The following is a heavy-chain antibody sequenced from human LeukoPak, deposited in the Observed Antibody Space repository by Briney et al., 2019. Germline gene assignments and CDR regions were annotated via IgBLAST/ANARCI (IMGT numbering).Heavy chain of an antibody. CDR2: IRYDGSNK. CDR3: AKDYGDYFHDWFDP. Sequence: GGSLRLSCAASGFTFSSYGMHWVRQAPGKGLEWVAFIRYDGSNKYYADSVKGRFTISRDNSKNTLYLQMNSLRAEDTAVYYCAKDYGDYFHDWFDPWGQGTLVTVSS. J-gene: IGHJ5*02. CDR1: GFTFSSYG. D-gene: IGHD4-17*01. V-gene: IGHV3-30*02.